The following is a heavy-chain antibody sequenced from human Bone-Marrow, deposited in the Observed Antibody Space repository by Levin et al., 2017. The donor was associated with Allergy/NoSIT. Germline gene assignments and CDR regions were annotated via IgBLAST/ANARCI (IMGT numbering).Heavy chain of an antibody. CDR2: ISYSGSP. J-gene: IGHJ3*01. V-gene: IGHV4-31*03. Sequence: SETLSLTCSVSGGSISSSSNYYWAWIRQHPGKGLEWIGYISYSGSPYYNPSLKSRVTVSVDTSKNQFSLSLRSVTVADTAVYFCARSFGYSTSSAYHFSKGAFHVWGQGTMVAVSS. D-gene: IGHD6-19*01. CDR1: GGSISSSSNYY. CDR3: ARSFGYSTSSAYHFSKGAFHV.